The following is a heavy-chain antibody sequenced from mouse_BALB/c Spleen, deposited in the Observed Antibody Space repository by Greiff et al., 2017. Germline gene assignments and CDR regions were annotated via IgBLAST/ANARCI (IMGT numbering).Heavy chain of an antibody. CDR3: ARDEGGY. CDR1: GFTFSSYA. Sequence: EVKLMESGGGLVKPGGSLKLSCAASGFTFSSYAMSWVRQSPEKRLEWVAEISSGGSYTYYPDTVTGRFTISRDNAKNTLYLEMSSLRSEDTAMYYCARDEGGYWGQGTSVTVSS. V-gene: IGHV5-9-4*01. CDR2: ISSGGSYT. J-gene: IGHJ4*01.